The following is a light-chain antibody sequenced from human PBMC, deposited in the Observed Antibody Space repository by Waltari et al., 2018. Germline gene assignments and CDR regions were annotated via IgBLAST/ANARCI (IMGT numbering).Light chain of an antibody. J-gene: IGKJ1*01. CDR1: QSLLYSNGYNY. CDR2: LGS. V-gene: IGKV2-28*01. Sequence: DIVMTQSPLSLPVTPGEPASISCRSSQSLLYSNGYNYLDWYLQKPGQSPQLLIYLGSNRASGVPDRFSGSGSGRDFTLKISRVETEDVGVYYCMQVIQIPWTFGQGTKVEIK. CDR3: MQVIQIPWT.